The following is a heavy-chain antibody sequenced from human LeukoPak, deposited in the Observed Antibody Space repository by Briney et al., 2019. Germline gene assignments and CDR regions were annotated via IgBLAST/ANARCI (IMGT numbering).Heavy chain of an antibody. J-gene: IGHJ5*02. V-gene: IGHV4-34*01. Sequence: SETLSLTCAVYGGSFSGYYWSWIRQPPGKGLEWIGEINHSGSTNYNPSLKSRVTISVDTSKNQFSLKLSSVTAADTAVYYCARGRGPTWGSWSVTRWLDPWGQGTLVTVSS. CDR1: GGSFSGYY. CDR2: INHSGST. CDR3: ARGRGPTWGSWSVTRWLDP. D-gene: IGHD6-13*01.